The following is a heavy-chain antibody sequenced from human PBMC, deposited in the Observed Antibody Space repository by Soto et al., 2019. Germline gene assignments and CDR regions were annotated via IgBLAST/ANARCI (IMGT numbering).Heavy chain of an antibody. CDR3: ARGPCGGDCYSDL. V-gene: IGHV1-3*01. Sequence: QVQLVQSGAEVKQPGASVKVICKASGYTFTSYTMHWVRQAPGQSLEWVGWINGGNGNTKYSQKFQGRVTITRDTSASTAHMELSGLRSEDTAVYYCARGPCGGDCYSDLWGQGTLVTVSS. J-gene: IGHJ4*02. CDR2: INGGNGNT. D-gene: IGHD2-21*02. CDR1: GYTFTSYT.